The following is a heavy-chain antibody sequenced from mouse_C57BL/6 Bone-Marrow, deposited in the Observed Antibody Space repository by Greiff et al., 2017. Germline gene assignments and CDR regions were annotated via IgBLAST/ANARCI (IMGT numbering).Heavy chain of an antibody. CDR2: ISSGSSTI. Sequence: EVQVVESGGGLVKPGGSLKLSCAASGFTFSDYGMHWVRQAPEKGLEWVAYISSGSSTIYYADTVKGRITISRDNAKNTLFLHMTSLRSEDTAMYYSAINWGVWFAYWGQGTLVTVSA. V-gene: IGHV5-17*01. CDR3: AINWGVWFAY. CDR1: GFTFSDYG. J-gene: IGHJ3*01. D-gene: IGHD4-1*02.